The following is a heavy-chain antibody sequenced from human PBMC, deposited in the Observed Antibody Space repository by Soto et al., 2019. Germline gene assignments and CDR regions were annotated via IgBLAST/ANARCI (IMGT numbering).Heavy chain of an antibody. CDR1: GFAFSSYT. J-gene: IGHJ4*02. Sequence: VGSLRLSCAASGFAFSSYTMSWVRQTPGKGLEWVSSISASGGSTYYGDSLKGRFTISRDNSKNTLNLHIKSLGVEDSAVYYCAKDRGGFARGWEYYDFWGQGNQGTVSS. CDR2: ISASGGST. V-gene: IGHV3-23*01. CDR3: AKDRGGFARGWEYYDF. D-gene: IGHD6-19*01.